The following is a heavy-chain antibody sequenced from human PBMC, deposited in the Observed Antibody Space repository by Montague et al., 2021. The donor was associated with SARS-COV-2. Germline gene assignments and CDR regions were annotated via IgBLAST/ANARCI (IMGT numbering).Heavy chain of an antibody. CDR1: GGSITGYY. J-gene: IGHJ3*02. CDR3: VRDQPYGGSRWAYDI. Sequence: SETLSLTCTVSGGSITGYYWSWLRRSPGKGLEWIAYINDGGAVNYNPSLESRVTISTDTSKNQLSLKVNSVTAADTAVYYCVRDQPYGGSRWAYDIWGQGTVVTVSS. V-gene: IGHV4-59*01. CDR2: INDGGAV. D-gene: IGHD4-23*01.